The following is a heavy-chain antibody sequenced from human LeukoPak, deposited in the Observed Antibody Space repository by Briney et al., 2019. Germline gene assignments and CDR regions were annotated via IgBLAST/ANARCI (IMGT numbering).Heavy chain of an antibody. CDR1: GFTFSSYS. CDR3: ARSKWELEDDAFDI. D-gene: IGHD1-26*01. CDR2: ISSSSSYI. Sequence: GGSLRLSCAASGFTFSSYSMNWVRQAPGKGLEWVSSISSSSSYIYYADSVKGRFTISRDNAKNSLYLQMNSLRAEDTAVYYCARSKWELEDDAFDIWGQGTMVTVSS. V-gene: IGHV3-21*01. J-gene: IGHJ3*02.